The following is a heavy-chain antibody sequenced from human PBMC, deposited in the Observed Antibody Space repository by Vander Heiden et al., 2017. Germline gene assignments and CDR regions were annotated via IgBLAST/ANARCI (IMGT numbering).Heavy chain of an antibody. Sequence: MELVESGGGVAQPGRSLRLSCAASGFPFEEYAMHWGRQVPGKGLEWVSGISWNSAVVGYADSVKGRFTVSRDNAKSSLYLEMNSLRVEDTALYFCAKVNDVWSGGGMDVWGQGTTVIVSS. V-gene: IGHV3-9*01. CDR3: AKVNDVWSGGGMDV. J-gene: IGHJ6*02. D-gene: IGHD3-3*01. CDR2: ISWNSAVV. CDR1: GFPFEEYA.